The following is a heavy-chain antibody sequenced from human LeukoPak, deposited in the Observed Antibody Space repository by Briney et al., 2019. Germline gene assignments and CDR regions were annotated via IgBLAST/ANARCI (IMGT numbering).Heavy chain of an antibody. Sequence: GRSLRLSCAASGFTFSSYAMHWVRQAPGKGLEWVAVISYDGSNKYYADSVKGRYTISRDNSKNTLYLQMNSLRAEDTAVYYCATTYYDYVWGSYRHFDYWGQGTLVTVSS. CDR1: GFTFSSYA. CDR3: ATTYYDYVWGSYRHFDY. J-gene: IGHJ4*02. D-gene: IGHD3-16*02. V-gene: IGHV3-30-3*01. CDR2: ISYDGSNK.